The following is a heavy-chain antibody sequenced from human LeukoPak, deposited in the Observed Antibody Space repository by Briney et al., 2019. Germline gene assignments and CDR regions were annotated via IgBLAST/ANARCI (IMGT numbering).Heavy chain of an antibody. J-gene: IGHJ5*02. CDR3: ARAVTSSSSWYKWVNWFDP. D-gene: IGHD6-13*01. CDR2: IYYSGST. V-gene: IGHV4-39*07. CDR1: GGSISSTSYY. Sequence: SETLSLTCTISGGSISSTSYYWGWIRQPPGKGLEWIGSIYYSGSTYYNPSLKSRVTISVDTSKNQFSLKLSSVTAADTAVYYCARAVTSSSSWYKWVNWFDPWGQGTLVTVSS.